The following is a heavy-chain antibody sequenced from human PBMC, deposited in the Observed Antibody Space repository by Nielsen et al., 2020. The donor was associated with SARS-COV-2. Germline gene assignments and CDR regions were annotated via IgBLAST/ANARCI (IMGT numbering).Heavy chain of an antibody. CDR2: ISSSGSTI. CDR1: GFTFSSYE. D-gene: IGHD6-19*01. V-gene: IGHV3-48*03. J-gene: IGHJ4*02. CDR3: ARAGEQWLEYYFDY. Sequence: RGSLRLSCAASGFTFSSYEMNWVRQAPGKGLEWVSYISSSGSTIYYADSVKGRFTISRDNAKNSLYLQMNSLRAEDTAVYYCARAGEQWLEYYFDYWGQGTLVTVSS.